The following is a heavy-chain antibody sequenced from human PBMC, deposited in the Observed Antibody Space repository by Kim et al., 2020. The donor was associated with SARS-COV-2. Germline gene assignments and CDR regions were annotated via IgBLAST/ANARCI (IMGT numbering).Heavy chain of an antibody. CDR3: ARESVTGTDAFEI. V-gene: IGHV3-48*03. J-gene: IGHJ3*02. Sequence: GGSLRLSCAPSGFTFSSYEINWVRQAPGKGLEWVSYISESGTSTYYADSVKGRFTISRDNAKNSLFLQMNSLRAEDTAVYYCARESVTGTDAFEIWGQGTLVTVSS. CDR1: GFTFSSYE. CDR2: ISESGTST. D-gene: IGHD6-19*01.